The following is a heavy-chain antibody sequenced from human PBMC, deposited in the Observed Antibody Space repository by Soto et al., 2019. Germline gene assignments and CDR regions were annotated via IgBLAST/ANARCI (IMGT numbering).Heavy chain of an antibody. CDR3: ARDRGYDSKYFDY. V-gene: IGHV4-31*03. CDR1: GGSISSAGYY. D-gene: IGHD5-12*01. Sequence: QVQLQESGPGLAKPSQTLSLTCTVSGGSISSAGYYWNWIRQHPGKGLEWIGYIYYTGSTYYNPSLNSRVTISVDTSKNQFSLKLSSVTAADTAVYYCARDRGYDSKYFDYWGQGTLVTVSS. CDR2: IYYTGST. J-gene: IGHJ4*02.